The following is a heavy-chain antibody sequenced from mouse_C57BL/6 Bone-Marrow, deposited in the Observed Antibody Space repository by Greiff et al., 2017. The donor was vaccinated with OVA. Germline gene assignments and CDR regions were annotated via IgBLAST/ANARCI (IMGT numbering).Heavy chain of an antibody. J-gene: IGHJ3*01. CDR1: GYTFTSYW. CDR2: INPSSGYT. CDR3: ERGALRLFDY. D-gene: IGHD1-1*01. V-gene: IGHV1-7*01. Sequence: VQLQQSGAELAKPGASVKLSCKASGYTFTSYWMHWVKQRPGQGLEWIGYINPSSGYTKYNQKFKDKATLTEDKSSSTSYMQLSSLTYEDSAVYYWERGALRLFDYWGQGTMVTVSA.